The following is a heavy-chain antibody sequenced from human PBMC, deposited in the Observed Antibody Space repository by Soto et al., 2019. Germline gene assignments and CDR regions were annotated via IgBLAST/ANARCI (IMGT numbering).Heavy chain of an antibody. CDR3: ARGPNDYGDKRFDY. D-gene: IGHD4-17*01. J-gene: IGHJ4*02. Sequence: PSETRSLTCTVSGGSISSGGYYWSWIRQHPGKGLEWIGYIYYSGSTYYNPSLKSRVTISVDTSKNQFSLKLSSVTAADTAVYYCARGPNDYGDKRFDYWGQGTLVTVSS. CDR2: IYYSGST. CDR1: GGSISSGGYY. V-gene: IGHV4-31*03.